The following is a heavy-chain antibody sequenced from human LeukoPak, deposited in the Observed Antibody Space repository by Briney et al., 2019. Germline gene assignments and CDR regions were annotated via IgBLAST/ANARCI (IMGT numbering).Heavy chain of an antibody. D-gene: IGHD2-2*01. CDR2: INPNSGGT. J-gene: IGHJ6*02. Sequence: ASVKVSCKASGYTFTGYYMPWVRQAPGQGLEWMGWINPNSGGTNYAQKFQGRVTMTRDTSISTAYMELSRLRSDDTAVYYCARGYCSSTSCQRIRYYYGMDVWGQGTTVTVSS. V-gene: IGHV1-2*02. CDR1: GYTFTGYY. CDR3: ARGYCSSTSCQRIRYYYGMDV.